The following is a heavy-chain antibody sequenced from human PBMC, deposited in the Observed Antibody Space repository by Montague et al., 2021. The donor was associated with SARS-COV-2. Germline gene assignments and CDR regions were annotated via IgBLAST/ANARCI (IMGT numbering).Heavy chain of an antibody. Sequence: SETLSLTCSVSGGSISSYYWSWIRQSPGKGLAWIGYIFHSGITDYNLSLKSRVTISVDMSKNQFSLQLNSVTAADSAVYYCARTEYNWNDWFDPWGQGTLVTVSS. CDR2: IFHSGIT. CDR3: ARTEYNWNDWFDP. D-gene: IGHD1-20*01. V-gene: IGHV4-59*13. J-gene: IGHJ5*02. CDR1: GGSISSYY.